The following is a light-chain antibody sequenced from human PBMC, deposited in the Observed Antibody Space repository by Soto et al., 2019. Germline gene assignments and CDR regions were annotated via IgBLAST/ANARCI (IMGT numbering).Light chain of an antibody. CDR1: QSVSSN. CDR2: GAS. Sequence: DIVMTQSPATLSVSPGERATLSCRASQSVSSNLAWYQQKPGQAPRLLIYGASTRATGIPARFSGSGSGTEFTLTISSLQSEDFAVYYCQQYNNWPPGTFGQGTKVESK. J-gene: IGKJ1*01. CDR3: QQYNNWPPGT. V-gene: IGKV3-15*01.